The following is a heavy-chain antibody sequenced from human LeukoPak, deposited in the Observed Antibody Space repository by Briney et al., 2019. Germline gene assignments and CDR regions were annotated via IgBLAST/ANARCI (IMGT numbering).Heavy chain of an antibody. Sequence: GGSMRLSCAASGSTFSSYAMSWVRQAPGKGRGWVSAISGSGGSTYYADSVKGRFTISRDNSKNTLYLQMNSLRADDTAGYYCANAFDEDYCEYYYALVYFDNWGQGALVTVSS. CDR1: GSTFSSYA. D-gene: IGHD3-10*01. CDR2: ISGSGGST. CDR3: ANAFDEDYCEYYYALVYFDN. J-gene: IGHJ4*02. V-gene: IGHV3-23*01.